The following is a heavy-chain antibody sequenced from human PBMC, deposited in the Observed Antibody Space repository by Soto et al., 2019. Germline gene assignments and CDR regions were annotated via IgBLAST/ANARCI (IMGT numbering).Heavy chain of an antibody. CDR2: AYYSGST. CDR3: ARSYCSPTTCYAIFDY. J-gene: IGHJ4*02. V-gene: IGHV4-59*01. Sequence: SETLSLTCTVSGGSISTYYWSWIRQPPGKELEWIGYAYYSGSTNYNPSLKSRVTISVDTSKNQFSLKLSSVTAADTAVYYCARSYCSPTTCYAIFDYWGRGTLVTVSS. CDR1: GGSISTYY. D-gene: IGHD2-2*01.